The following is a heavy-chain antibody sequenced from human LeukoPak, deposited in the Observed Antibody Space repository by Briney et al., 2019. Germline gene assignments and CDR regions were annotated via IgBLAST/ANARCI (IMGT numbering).Heavy chain of an antibody. D-gene: IGHD2-2*02. J-gene: IGHJ5*02. CDR2: IIPILGIA. Sequence: ASVKVSCKASGGTFSCYTISWVRQAPGQGLEWMGRIIPILGIANYAQKFQGRVTITADKSTSTAYMELSSLRSEDTAVYYCARGVVPAAIPRAFDPWGQGTLVTVSS. CDR3: ARGVVPAAIPRAFDP. CDR1: GGTFSCYT. V-gene: IGHV1-69*02.